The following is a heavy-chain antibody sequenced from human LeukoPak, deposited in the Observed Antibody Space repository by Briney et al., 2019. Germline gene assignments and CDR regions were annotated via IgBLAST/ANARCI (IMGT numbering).Heavy chain of an antibody. V-gene: IGHV4-38-2*02. J-gene: IGHJ5*02. CDR1: GYSISSGYY. Sequence: SETLSLTCAVSGYSISSGYYWGWIRQPPGKGLEWIGSIYHSGSTYYNPSLKSRVTISVDTSKNQFSLKLSSVTAADTAVYYCARETWSCSSTRCYHNWFDPWGQGTLVTLSS. CDR2: IYHSGST. CDR3: ARETWSCSSTRCYHNWFDP. D-gene: IGHD2-2*01.